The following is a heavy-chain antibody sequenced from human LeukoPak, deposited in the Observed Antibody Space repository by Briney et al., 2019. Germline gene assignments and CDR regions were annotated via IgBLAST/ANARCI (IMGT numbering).Heavy chain of an antibody. CDR2: INSDGSST. CDR3: ARVDGWFGELLSDY. V-gene: IGHV3-74*01. Sequence: GGSLRLSCAASGFTFSSYGMHWVRQAPGKGLVWVSRINSDGSSTSYADSVKGRFTVSRDNAKNTLYLQMNSLRAEDTAVYYCARVDGWFGELLSDYWGQGTLVTVSS. CDR1: GFTFSSYG. J-gene: IGHJ4*02. D-gene: IGHD3-10*01.